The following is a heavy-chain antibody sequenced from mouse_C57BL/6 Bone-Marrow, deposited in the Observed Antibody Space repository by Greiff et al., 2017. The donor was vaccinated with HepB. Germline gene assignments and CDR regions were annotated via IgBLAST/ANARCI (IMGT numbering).Heavy chain of an antibody. Sequence: VQLQQSGAELVRPGASVKLSCTASGFNIQDDYMHWVKQRPEQGLEWIGWIDPENGDTEYASKFQGKATITADTSSNTADLQLSSLTSEDTAVYYCTTWSLYGNYGAWFAYCGQGTLVTVSA. J-gene: IGHJ3*01. D-gene: IGHD2-1*01. V-gene: IGHV14-4*01. CDR2: IDPENGDT. CDR3: TTWSLYGNYGAWFAY. CDR1: GFNIQDDY.